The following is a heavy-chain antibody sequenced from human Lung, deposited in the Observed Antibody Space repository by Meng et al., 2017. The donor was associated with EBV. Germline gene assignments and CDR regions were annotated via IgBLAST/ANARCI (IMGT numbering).Heavy chain of an antibody. D-gene: IGHD3-10*01. CDR1: VGSISSGGYY. J-gene: IGHJ5*02. CDR3: VRTPTFYGSGSYFSPWFDP. V-gene: IGHV4-30-4*01. Sequence: SGPGRVNHPPTPSPPVACSVGSISSGGYYWSSIRQPPGKGLEWIGYIYYSGSTYYNPSLKSRVTISVDTSKNQFSLKLSSVTAADTAVYYCVRTPTFYGSGSYFSPWFDPWGQGTLVTVSS. CDR2: IYYSGST.